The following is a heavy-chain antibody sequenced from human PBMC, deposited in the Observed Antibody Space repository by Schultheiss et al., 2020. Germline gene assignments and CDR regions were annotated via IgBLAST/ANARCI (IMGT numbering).Heavy chain of an antibody. V-gene: IGHV4-59*12. D-gene: IGHD1-1*01. CDR2: IHYSGST. J-gene: IGHJ4*02. Sequence: SATLSLTCTVSGGSISSYYWSWIRQPPGKGLEWIGYIHYSGSTNYNPSLKSRVTISVDTSKNQFSLKLSSVTAADTAIYYCAREGVEWNLDYWGQGTLVTVAS. CDR1: GGSISSYY. CDR3: AREGVEWNLDY.